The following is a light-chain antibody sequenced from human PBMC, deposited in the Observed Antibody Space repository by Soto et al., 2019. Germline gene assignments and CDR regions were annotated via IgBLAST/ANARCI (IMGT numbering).Light chain of an antibody. CDR2: AAS. V-gene: IGKV1-39*01. CDR3: QHSYTTPLN. Sequence: DIQMTQSPSSLSASVGDRVTITCRASQSISSYLNWYQQKPGKAPNLLIYAASTLQSGVPSRFSGSGSGTDFTLSIRSLQPEDFATYYCQHSYTTPLNFGGGTKVESK. J-gene: IGKJ4*01. CDR1: QSISSY.